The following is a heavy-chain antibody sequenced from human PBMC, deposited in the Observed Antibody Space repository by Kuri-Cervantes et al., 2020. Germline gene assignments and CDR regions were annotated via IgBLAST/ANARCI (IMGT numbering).Heavy chain of an antibody. CDR1: GGTFSSYA. D-gene: IGHD6-19*01. V-gene: IGHV1-3*01. J-gene: IGHJ4*02. CDR2: INAGNGNT. Sequence: ASVKVSCKASGGTFSSYAISWVRQAPGQGLEWMGWINAGNGNTKYSQKFQGRVTITRDTSASTAYMELSSLRSEDTAVYYCARDPEYSSGWHLNKFDYWGQGTLVTVSS. CDR3: ARDPEYSSGWHLNKFDY.